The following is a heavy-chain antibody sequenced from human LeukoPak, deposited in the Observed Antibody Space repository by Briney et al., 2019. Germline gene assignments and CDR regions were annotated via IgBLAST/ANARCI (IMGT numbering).Heavy chain of an antibody. CDR2: ISGDGNAK. CDR3: ARDYVYASDY. D-gene: IGHD2/OR15-2a*01. Sequence: GGSLRLSCAASGFSFRSYSINWVRQAPGKGLEWVLYISGDGNAKHYTDSVKGRFTISRDNAKNALYLQMNSLRAEDTAVYFCARDYVYASDYWGQGTLVTVSS. V-gene: IGHV3-48*01. CDR1: GFSFRSYS. J-gene: IGHJ4*02.